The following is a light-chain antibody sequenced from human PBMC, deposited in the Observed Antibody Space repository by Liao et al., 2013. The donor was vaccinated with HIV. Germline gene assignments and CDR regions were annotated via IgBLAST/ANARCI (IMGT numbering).Light chain of an antibody. CDR2: YDS. Sequence: SYVLTQPPSLSVAPGKTARITCGGTNIGSKSVHWYQQKPGQAPVLVIFYDSVRPSGIPERFSGSNSGNTATLTISRVEAGDEADYYCQLWDSSNNHPYVFGTGAKVTVL. J-gene: IGLJ1*01. CDR1: NIGSKS. CDR3: QLWDSSNNHPYV. V-gene: IGLV3-21*04.